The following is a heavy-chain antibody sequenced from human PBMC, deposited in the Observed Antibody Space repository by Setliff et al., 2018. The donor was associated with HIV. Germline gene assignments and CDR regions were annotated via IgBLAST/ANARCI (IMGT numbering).Heavy chain of an antibody. CDR3: ARAHTKLCSGGSCSDY. Sequence: GGSLRLSCAASGFIFSDYAMNWVRQTPGKGLEWVSYINERSATIYYADSVKGRFTVSRDNAKNSLYLQMDSLRAEDSAVYYCARAHTKLCSGGSCSDYWGQGTLVTVS. CDR1: GFIFSDYA. V-gene: IGHV3-48*01. CDR2: INERSATI. J-gene: IGHJ4*02. D-gene: IGHD2-15*01.